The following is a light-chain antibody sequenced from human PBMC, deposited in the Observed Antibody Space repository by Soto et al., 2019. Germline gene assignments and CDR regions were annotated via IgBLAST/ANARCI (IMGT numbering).Light chain of an antibody. CDR3: QQSNKWPYT. V-gene: IGKV3-15*01. Sequence: IVMTQSPATRSVSPGERATLSCRASQSVSSNLAWYQHKPGQAPRLLFYGASTRAAGIPARFSGGGSGTDFTLTLSGLQSEDFAVYYCQQSNKWPYTFGQGTKLEIK. J-gene: IGKJ2*01. CDR1: QSVSSN. CDR2: GAS.